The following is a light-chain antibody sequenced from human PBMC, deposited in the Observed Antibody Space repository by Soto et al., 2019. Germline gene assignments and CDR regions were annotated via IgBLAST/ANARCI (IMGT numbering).Light chain of an antibody. CDR1: QGIRSS. CDR3: QHYNTYPLA. CDR2: STS. Sequence: DIQMTQSPSSLSASVGDRVTITCRASQGIRSSLAWFQQKPGKAPNSLIYSTSTLLGGVSSRFSSSGSGTDFALSISSLHPEDFATYYCQHYNTYPLAFGGGTNVEI. V-gene: IGKV1-16*01. J-gene: IGKJ4*01.